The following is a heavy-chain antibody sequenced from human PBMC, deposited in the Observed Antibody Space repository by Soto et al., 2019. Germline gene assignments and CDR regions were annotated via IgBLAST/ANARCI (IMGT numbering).Heavy chain of an antibody. V-gene: IGHV4-59*12. CDR3: VRGTDCATVDACHRYFDS. CDR2: AYYTVNT. Sequence: SETLSLTCTVSGGYISDDYWTWIRLTPGKGLEWIGYAYYTVNTNSNPSLRGPVTMSVDTANKQFSLRLTSVTAADTAVYFCVRGTDCATVDACHRYFDSWGQGIPVTVSS. J-gene: IGHJ4*02. CDR1: GGYISDDY. D-gene: IGHD2-15*01.